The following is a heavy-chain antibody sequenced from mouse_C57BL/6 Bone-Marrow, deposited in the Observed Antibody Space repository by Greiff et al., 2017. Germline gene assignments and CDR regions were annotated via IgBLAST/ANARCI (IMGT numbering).Heavy chain of an antibody. V-gene: IGHV3-6*01. Sequence: EVKLQESGPGLVKPSQSLSLTCSVTGYSITSGYYWNWLRQFPGNKLEWMGYISYDGSNHYTPSLKNRISITRDPSKNQFFLKLNSVTTEDTATYYCARGATVGDYWGQGTTLTVSS. CDR1: GYSITSGYY. D-gene: IGHD1-1*01. CDR2: ISYDGSN. J-gene: IGHJ2*01. CDR3: ARGATVGDY.